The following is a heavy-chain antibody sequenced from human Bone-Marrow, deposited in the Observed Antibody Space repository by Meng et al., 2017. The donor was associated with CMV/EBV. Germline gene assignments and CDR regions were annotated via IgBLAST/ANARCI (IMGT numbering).Heavy chain of an antibody. CDR3: ASASRRDRDCWSGYYTWEAHYYSMDV. D-gene: IGHD3-3*01. V-gene: IGHV1-69*05. CDR2: IIPIFGTA. J-gene: IGHJ6*02. Sequence: SVKVSCKASGGTLSSYAISWVRQAPGQGLEWMGGIIPIFGTANYAQKYQGRVTITTDESTSTAYMELRSLRSGDTAVYYCASASRRDRDCWSGYYTWEAHYYSMDVWGQGTTVTVSS. CDR1: GGTLSSYA.